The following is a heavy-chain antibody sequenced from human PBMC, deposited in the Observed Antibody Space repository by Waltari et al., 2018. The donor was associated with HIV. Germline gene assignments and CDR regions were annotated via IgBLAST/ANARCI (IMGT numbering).Heavy chain of an antibody. CDR1: GGSISSSSYY. V-gene: IGHV4-39*01. J-gene: IGHJ4*02. CDR2: IYYSGST. CDR3: ARHEYYYDSSGYGFGY. D-gene: IGHD3-22*01. Sequence: QLQLQESGPGLVKPSATLSLTCTVSGGSISSSSYYWGWLRQPPGKGLEWIGSIYYSGSTYYNPSLKSRVTISVDTSKNQFSLKLSSVTAADTAVYYCARHEYYYDSSGYGFGYWGQGTLVTVSS.